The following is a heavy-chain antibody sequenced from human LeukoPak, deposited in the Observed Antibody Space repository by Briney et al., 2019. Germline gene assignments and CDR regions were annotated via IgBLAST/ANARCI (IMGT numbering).Heavy chain of an antibody. CDR2: IIPIFGTA. D-gene: IGHD6-13*01. CDR3: AREISSSWYNLPYNWFDP. Sequence: SVKVSCKASGGTFTSYAISWVRQAPGQGLEWMGRIIPIFGTANYAQKFQGRVTITTDESTSTAYMELSSLRSEDTAVYYCAREISSSWYNLPYNWFDPWGQGTLVTVSS. J-gene: IGHJ5*02. CDR1: GGTFTSYA. V-gene: IGHV1-69*05.